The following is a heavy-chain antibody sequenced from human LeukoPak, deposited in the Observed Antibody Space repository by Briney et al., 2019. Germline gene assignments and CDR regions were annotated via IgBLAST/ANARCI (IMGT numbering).Heavy chain of an antibody. Sequence: SETLSLTCAVYGGSFSGYYWSWIRQPQGRGWSGLGEINHSGSTNYNPSLKSRVTISVDTSKNQFSLKLSSVTAADTAVYYCARGRKRITIFGVVGYYYMDVWGKGTTVTVSS. CDR2: INHSGST. J-gene: IGHJ6*03. CDR3: ARGRKRITIFGVVGYYYMDV. D-gene: IGHD3-3*01. CDR1: GGSFSGYY. V-gene: IGHV4-34*01.